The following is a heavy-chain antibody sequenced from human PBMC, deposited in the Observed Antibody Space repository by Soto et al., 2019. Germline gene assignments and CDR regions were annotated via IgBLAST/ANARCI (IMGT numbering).Heavy chain of an antibody. J-gene: IGHJ6*02. CDR1: GFTFGDYA. Sequence: HPGGSLRLSCTASGFTFGDYAMSWFRQAPGKGLEWVGFIRSKAYGGTTEYAASVKGRFTISRDDSKSIAYLQMNSLKTEDTAVYYCTRAHVGIDYDILTGNYYYGMDVWGQGTTVTVAS. CDR3: TRAHVGIDYDILTGNYYYGMDV. V-gene: IGHV3-49*03. CDR2: IRSKAYGGTT. D-gene: IGHD3-9*01.